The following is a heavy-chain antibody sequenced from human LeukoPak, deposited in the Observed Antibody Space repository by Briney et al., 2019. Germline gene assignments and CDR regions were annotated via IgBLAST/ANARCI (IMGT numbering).Heavy chain of an antibody. CDR2: INPNSGGT. J-gene: IGHJ4*02. Sequence: GASVKVSCKASGYTFTGYYMHWVRQAPGQGLEWMGRINPNSGGTNYAQKFQGRVTMTRDTSISTAYMELSRLRSEDTAVYYCARESGDYVSSGHYFDYWGQGTLVTVSS. D-gene: IGHD4-17*01. CDR3: ARESGDYVSSGHYFDY. CDR1: GYTFTGYY. V-gene: IGHV1-2*06.